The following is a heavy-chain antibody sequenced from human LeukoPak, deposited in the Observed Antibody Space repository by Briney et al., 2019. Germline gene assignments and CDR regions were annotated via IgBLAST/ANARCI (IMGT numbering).Heavy chain of an antibody. CDR2: ISGSGGST. J-gene: IGHJ5*02. CDR3: AKRSGYDYYWFDP. Sequence: PGGSLRLSCAASGFTFTSYAMSWVRQAPGKGLEWVSAISGSGGSTYNADSVKGRFTISRDNSKNTLYLQMNSPRAEDTAVYYCAKRSGYDYYWFDPWGQGTLVTVSS. CDR1: GFTFTSYA. D-gene: IGHD5-12*01. V-gene: IGHV3-23*01.